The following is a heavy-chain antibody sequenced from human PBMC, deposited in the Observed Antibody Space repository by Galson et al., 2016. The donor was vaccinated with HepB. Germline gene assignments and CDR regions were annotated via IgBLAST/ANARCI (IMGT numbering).Heavy chain of an antibody. CDR1: GFTVTGSY. V-gene: IGHV3-53*05. CDR2: IYSVGAT. J-gene: IGHJ4*02. CDR3: ARGLVGSTTAFDS. D-gene: IGHD1-26*01. Sequence: SLRLSCAASGFTVTGSYMSWVRQAPGQGLEWVSVIYSVGATNYTNSVRGRFTISRDDSKNTLFLQMDSLRPKDTAAYYCARGLVGSTTAFDSWGQGTLVAVSS.